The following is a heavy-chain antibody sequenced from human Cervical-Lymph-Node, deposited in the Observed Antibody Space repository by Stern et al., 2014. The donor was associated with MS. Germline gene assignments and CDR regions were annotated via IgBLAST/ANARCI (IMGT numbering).Heavy chain of an antibody. D-gene: IGHD4-17*01. Sequence: QLQLQESGPGLVKPSETLSLTCSVSGASMNNYYWSWIRQSPGKGLEWIGYIYHTGSTEYNPSLMSRVTLSLDMSRNQFSLKLRSLTAADTAVYYCARVRDYGDHSYNDQYVFDSWGQGLLVTVSS. CDR1: GASMNNYY. V-gene: IGHV4-59*12. J-gene: IGHJ4*02. CDR3: ARVRDYGDHSYNDQYVFDS. CDR2: IYHTGST.